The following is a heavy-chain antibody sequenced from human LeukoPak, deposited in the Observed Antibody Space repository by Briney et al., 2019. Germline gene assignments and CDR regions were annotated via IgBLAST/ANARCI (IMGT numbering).Heavy chain of an antibody. CDR3: AKEEYSSVRGAFDI. J-gene: IGHJ3*02. D-gene: IGHD6-19*01. CDR1: GFTFSSYA. Sequence: GGSLRLSCAASGFTFSSYAMNWVRQAPGKGLEWGSVISGSGGSTYYADSVKGRFTISRDNSKNTLYLQMNSLRVEDTAVYYCAKEEYSSVRGAFDIWGQGTMVTVSS. CDR2: ISGSGGST. V-gene: IGHV3-23*01.